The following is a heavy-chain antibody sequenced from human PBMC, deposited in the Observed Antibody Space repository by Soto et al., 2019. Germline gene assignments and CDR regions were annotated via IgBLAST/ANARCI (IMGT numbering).Heavy chain of an antibody. CDR3: TRESKNNYEDY. V-gene: IGHV3-33*01. CDR2: IWSDGINK. D-gene: IGHD4-4*01. J-gene: IGHJ4*02. Sequence: QVQLVESGGGVVQPGRSLRLSCAASGFIFNNHVMHWVRQAAGKGLEWLSAIWSDGINKYYADSVKGRFTISRDNSENTLYLQMNSLRVEDTAVYYCTRESKNNYEDYWGQGTLVTVSS. CDR1: GFIFNNHV.